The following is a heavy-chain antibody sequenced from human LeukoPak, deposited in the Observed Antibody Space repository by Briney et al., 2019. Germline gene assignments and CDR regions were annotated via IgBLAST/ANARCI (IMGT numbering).Heavy chain of an antibody. D-gene: IGHD3-3*01. V-gene: IGHV1-46*01. J-gene: IGHJ5*02. CDR1: GYTFTGYY. Sequence: ASVKVSCKASGYTFTGYYMHWVRQAPGQGLEWMGIINPSGGSTNYAQRFRGRVTMTRDMSSGTVYMELSSLTSEDTAVYYCAREAITIFGLVRTQTTKGPHRFDPWGQGTLVTVSS. CDR2: INPSGGST. CDR3: AREAITIFGLVRTQTTKGPHRFDP.